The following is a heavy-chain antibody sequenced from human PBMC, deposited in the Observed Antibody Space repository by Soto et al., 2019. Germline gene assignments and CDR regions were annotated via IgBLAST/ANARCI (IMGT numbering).Heavy chain of an antibody. J-gene: IGHJ4*02. CDR1: GYTFTSYG. D-gene: IGHD3-9*01. CDR3: ARDLCLDYIFTGYYIPFY. CDR2: ISAYNGNT. V-gene: IGHV1-18*01. Sequence: ASVKVSCKASGYTFTSYGISWVRQAPGQGLEWMGWISAYNGNTNYAQKLQGRVTMTTDTSTSTAYMELRSLRSDDTAVYYCARDLCLDYIFTGYYIPFYWGQGSLVPVAS.